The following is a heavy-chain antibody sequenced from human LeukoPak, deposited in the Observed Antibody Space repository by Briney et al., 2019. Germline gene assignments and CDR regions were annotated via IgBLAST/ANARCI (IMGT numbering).Heavy chain of an antibody. J-gene: IGHJ4*02. CDR2: IIPIFGTA. CDR3: AHDSSGYYRLGNFDY. V-gene: IGHV1-69*13. Sequence: SVRVSCKASGGTFSSYAISWVRQAPGQGLEWMGGIIPIFGTANYAQKFQGRVTITADESTSTAYMELSSLRSEDTAVYYCAHDSSGYYRLGNFDYWGQGTLVTVSS. CDR1: GGTFSSYA. D-gene: IGHD3-22*01.